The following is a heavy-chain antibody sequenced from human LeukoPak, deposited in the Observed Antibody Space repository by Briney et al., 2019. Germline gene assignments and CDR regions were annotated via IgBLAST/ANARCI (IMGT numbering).Heavy chain of an antibody. D-gene: IGHD3-22*01. CDR1: GYSISSGYY. CDR2: IFHSGST. CDR3: ARENYDSSGYPRDYYYYYYMDV. V-gene: IGHV4-38-2*02. J-gene: IGHJ6*03. Sequence: KPSETLSLTCTVSGYSISSGYYWGWIRQPPGKGLEWIGSIFHSGSTYYNPSLKSRVTISVDTSKNQFSLKLSSVTAADTAVYYCARENYDSSGYPRDYYYYYYMDVWGKGTTVTVSS.